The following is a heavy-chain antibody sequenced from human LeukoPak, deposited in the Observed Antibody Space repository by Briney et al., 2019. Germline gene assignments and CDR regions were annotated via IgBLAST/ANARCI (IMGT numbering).Heavy chain of an antibody. Sequence: ASVTVSFKASGYTFTIYYMHWVRQAPGQGGEGMGIINPSGGSTSYAQKFQGRVTITRSTSISTAYMELSSLRSEDTAVYYCARVYDYIWGTYRYSLPEYWGQGTLVTVSS. V-gene: IGHV1-46*01. CDR2: INPSGGST. CDR1: GYTFTIYY. J-gene: IGHJ4*02. D-gene: IGHD3-16*02. CDR3: ARVYDYIWGTYRYSLPEY.